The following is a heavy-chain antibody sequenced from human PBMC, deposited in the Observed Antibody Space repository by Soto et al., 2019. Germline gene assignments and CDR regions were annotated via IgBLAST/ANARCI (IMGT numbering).Heavy chain of an antibody. V-gene: IGHV4-39*01. CDR2: IYYSGST. CDR3: ARLNSGYSSGWYGY. D-gene: IGHD6-19*01. Sequence: PSETLSLTCTVSGGSISSSSYYWGWIRQPPGKGLEWIGSIYYSGSTYYNPSLKSRVTISVDTSKNQFSLKLSSVTAADTAVYYCARLNSGYSSGWYGYWGQGTLVTVSS. CDR1: GGSISSSSYY. J-gene: IGHJ4*02.